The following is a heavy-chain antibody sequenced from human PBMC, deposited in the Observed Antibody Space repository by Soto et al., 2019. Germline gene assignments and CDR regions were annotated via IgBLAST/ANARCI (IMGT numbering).Heavy chain of an antibody. Sequence: SETLSLTCTVSGASISRYYWSWIRQSPGKGLEWIGYLYNTGSTIYNPSLKSRVTISVDTSKNQFSLKLSSVTAADTAVYYCARDLAAAGPFDYWGQGTLVTVSS. CDR3: ARDLAAAGPFDY. V-gene: IGHV4-59*01. J-gene: IGHJ4*02. D-gene: IGHD6-13*01. CDR2: LYNTGST. CDR1: GASISRYY.